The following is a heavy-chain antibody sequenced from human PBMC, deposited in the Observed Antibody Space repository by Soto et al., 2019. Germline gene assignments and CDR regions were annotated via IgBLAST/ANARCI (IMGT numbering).Heavy chain of an antibody. CDR3: ARREIQGPIDY. Sequence: QVQLQESGPGLVKPSDTLSLTCAVSGYSISSSNWWGWIRQPPGKGLEWIGYIYYSGTTYYNPSPKSLVTMSVDPSKNQFSLKLTSVTAVDTAVYYCARREIQGPIDYWGQGTLVTVSS. V-gene: IGHV4-28*01. J-gene: IGHJ4*02. D-gene: IGHD1-26*01. CDR2: IYYSGTT. CDR1: GYSISSSNW.